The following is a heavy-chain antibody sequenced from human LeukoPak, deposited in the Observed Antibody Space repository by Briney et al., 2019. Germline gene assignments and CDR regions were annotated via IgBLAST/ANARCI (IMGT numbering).Heavy chain of an antibody. J-gene: IGHJ4*02. Sequence: ASVKVSCKASGYTFTSSGISWVRQAPGQGLEWMGCISVYNGNTNYAQKLQGRVTLTTDISTSTAYMELRSLRSDDTAMYYCARVGVAYGECVPYYFDYWGQGTLVTVSS. V-gene: IGHV1-18*04. D-gene: IGHD4-17*01. CDR2: ISVYNGNT. CDR3: ARVGVAYGECVPYYFDY. CDR1: GYTFTSSG.